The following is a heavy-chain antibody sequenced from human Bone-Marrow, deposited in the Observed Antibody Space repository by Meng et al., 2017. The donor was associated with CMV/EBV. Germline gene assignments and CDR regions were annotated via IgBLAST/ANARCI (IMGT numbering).Heavy chain of an antibody. J-gene: IGHJ2*01. D-gene: IGHD3-3*01. CDR1: FGFSDYA. V-gene: IGHV3-30*07. Sequence: FGFSDYAMHGVRQVPGKGLEWVAIMSHDETKKYYADSVRGRFTISRDNSKNTLYLQLNSLRVEDTAVYYCARSRLLEWLSRRGYFDLWGRGTLVTVSS. CDR3: ARSRLLEWLSRRGYFDL. CDR2: MSHDETKK.